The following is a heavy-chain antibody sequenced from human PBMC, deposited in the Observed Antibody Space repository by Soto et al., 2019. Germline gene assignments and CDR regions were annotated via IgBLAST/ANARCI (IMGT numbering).Heavy chain of an antibody. J-gene: IGHJ6*02. CDR3: ARALRVGATNYYYYYGMDV. CDR1: GGSITSYH. V-gene: IGHV4-59*01. D-gene: IGHD1-26*01. Sequence: QVQLQESGPGLVKPSEPLSLTCTVSGGSITSYHWSWIRQPPGKGLEWLGSFFYSGSTNYNPSLKSRVTISVDTSNNQFSLKLSSVTAADTAVYYCARALRVGATNYYYYYGMDVWGQGTTVTVSS. CDR2: FFYSGST.